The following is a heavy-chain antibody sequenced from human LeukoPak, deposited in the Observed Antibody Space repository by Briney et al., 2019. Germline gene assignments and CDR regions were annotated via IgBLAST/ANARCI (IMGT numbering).Heavy chain of an antibody. CDR2: ISWNSGSI. J-gene: IGHJ3*02. D-gene: IGHD2-21*02. Sequence: GGSLRLSCAASGFTFDDYAMHWVRQAPGKGLEWVSGISWNSGSIGYADSVKGRFTISRDNAKNSLYLQMNSLRAEDTALYYCAKESQAYCGGDCYFYRAFDIWGQGTMVTVSS. CDR3: AKESQAYCGGDCYFYRAFDI. V-gene: IGHV3-9*01. CDR1: GFTFDDYA.